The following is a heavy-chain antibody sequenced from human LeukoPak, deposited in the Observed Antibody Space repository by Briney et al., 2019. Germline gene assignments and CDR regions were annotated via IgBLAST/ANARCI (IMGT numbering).Heavy chain of an antibody. J-gene: IGHJ4*02. CDR3: ARRGWSVTTGIDY. CDR1: GYTFTGYY. CDR2: INPSGGST. Sequence: ASVKVSCKASGYTFTGYYMHWVRQAPGQGLEWMGMINPSGGSTTYAQKFQGRVTMTRDTSTTTVYMELSSLSSEDTAVYYCARRGWSVTTGIDYWGQGTLVTVSS. D-gene: IGHD4-11*01. V-gene: IGHV1-46*01.